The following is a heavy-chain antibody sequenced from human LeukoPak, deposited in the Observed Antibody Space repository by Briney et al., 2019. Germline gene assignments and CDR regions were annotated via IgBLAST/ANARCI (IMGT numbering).Heavy chain of an antibody. Sequence: PGGSLTLSCAASGFTFSSYGMHWLRQAPPKGLEWVAVVWFDGSNKYYADSVKGRFTITRDNSKNTLYLQMNSLRAGDTAVYYCARDDYGSGGYYNSFDPWGQVTLVTVSS. D-gene: IGHD3-10*01. V-gene: IGHV3-33*08. CDR1: GFTFSSYG. CDR3: ARDDYGSGGYYNSFDP. CDR2: VWFDGSNK. J-gene: IGHJ5*02.